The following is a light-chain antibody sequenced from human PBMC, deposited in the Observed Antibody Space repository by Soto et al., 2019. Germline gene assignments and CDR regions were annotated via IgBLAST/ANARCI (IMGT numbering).Light chain of an antibody. CDR2: ATS. CDR3: QQYADSLYS. J-gene: IGKJ2*01. Sequence: EIVLTQSPGTLSLSPGERATLSCRASQSVSSTSLAWYQQKPGQGPRLLIYATSSRATGIPDRFSGSGSGTDFTLTISRLEPEDFAVYYCQQYADSLYSFGQGTKLEIK. V-gene: IGKV3-20*01. CDR1: QSVSSTS.